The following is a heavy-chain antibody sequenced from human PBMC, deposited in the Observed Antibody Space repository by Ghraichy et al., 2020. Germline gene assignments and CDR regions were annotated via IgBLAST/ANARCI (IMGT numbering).Heavy chain of an antibody. Sequence: SCAASRFTFSSYSMNWVRQAPGKGLEWVSFISSSSYTIYYADSVKGRFTISRDNAKNSLYLQMNSLRDEDTAVYYCARDTSHYDFWSGYYLLKAVDYWGQGTLVTVSS. V-gene: IGHV3-48*02. D-gene: IGHD3-3*01. CDR2: ISSSSYTI. CDR3: ARDTSHYDFWSGYYLLKAVDY. CDR1: RFTFSSYS. J-gene: IGHJ4*02.